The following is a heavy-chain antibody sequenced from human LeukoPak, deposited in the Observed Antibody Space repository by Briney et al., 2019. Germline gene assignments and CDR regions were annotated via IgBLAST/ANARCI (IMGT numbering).Heavy chain of an antibody. CDR1: GFTFSSYA. V-gene: IGHV3-23*01. CDR3: ARDEGSTKQPLSSSPQRNNWFDP. J-gene: IGHJ5*02. Sequence: PGGSLRLSCAASGFTFSSYAMSWVRQAPGRGLEWVSVISGSGDSTSYADSVKGRFTISRDNSKNTLYLQMNSLRAEDTAVYYCARDEGSTKQPLSSSPQRNNWFDPWGQGTLVTVSS. CDR2: ISGSGDST. D-gene: IGHD6-6*01.